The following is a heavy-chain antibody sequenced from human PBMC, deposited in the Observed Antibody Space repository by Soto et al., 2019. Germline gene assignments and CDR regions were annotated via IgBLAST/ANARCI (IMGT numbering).Heavy chain of an antibody. D-gene: IGHD1-26*01. Sequence: SETLSLTCTVSGGSISSHFWSWIRQPPGKGLEWIGYIYYSGSSDYNPSLKNRVTMSVDTSKNQFSLKLTSVAAADTAVYYCARRWGPTFDFWGQGTLVTVSS. CDR2: IYYSGSS. CDR1: GGSISSHF. J-gene: IGHJ4*02. CDR3: ARRWGPTFDF. V-gene: IGHV4-59*08.